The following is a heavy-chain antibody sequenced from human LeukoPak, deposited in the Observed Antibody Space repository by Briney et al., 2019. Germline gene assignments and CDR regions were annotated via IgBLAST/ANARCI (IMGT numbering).Heavy chain of an antibody. Sequence: GGSLRLSCAASGFTFSSYAMSWVRQAPGKGLEWVSAISGSGGSTYYTDSVKGRFTISRDNSKNTLYLQMNSLRAEDTAVYYCAKDVRFGELFDYWGQGTLVTVSS. CDR3: AKDVRFGELFDY. V-gene: IGHV3-23*01. CDR2: ISGSGGST. CDR1: GFTFSSYA. D-gene: IGHD3-10*01. J-gene: IGHJ4*02.